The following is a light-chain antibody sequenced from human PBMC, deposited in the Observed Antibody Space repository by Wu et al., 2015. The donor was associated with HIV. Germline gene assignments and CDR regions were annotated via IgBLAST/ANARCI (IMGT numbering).Light chain of an antibody. J-gene: IGKJ1*01. CDR3: QQYGSSPTT. CDR1: QSVSSNY. V-gene: IGKV3-20*01. CDR2: AAS. Sequence: EIVLTQSPGTLSLSPGERATLSCRASQSVSSNYLAWYQQKPGQAPRLLISAASNRATGIPDRFSGSGSGTDFTLTISRLEPEDFVVYYCQQYGSSPTTFGPRDQGGNQT.